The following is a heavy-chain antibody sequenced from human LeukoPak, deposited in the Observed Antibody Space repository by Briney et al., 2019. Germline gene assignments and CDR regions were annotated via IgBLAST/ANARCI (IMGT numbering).Heavy chain of an antibody. CDR1: GGTFSRFT. CDR2: ITPIFGTA. J-gene: IGHJ4*02. Sequence: SVKVSCKASGGTFSRFTISWVRQAPGQGFEWMGGITPIFGTANFAQKFQGRVSITADESTSTAFMELSSLRSEDTAVYYCAREWGLESSGYYYAYWGQGTLVTVSS. D-gene: IGHD3-22*01. CDR3: AREWGLESSGYYYAY. V-gene: IGHV1-69*01.